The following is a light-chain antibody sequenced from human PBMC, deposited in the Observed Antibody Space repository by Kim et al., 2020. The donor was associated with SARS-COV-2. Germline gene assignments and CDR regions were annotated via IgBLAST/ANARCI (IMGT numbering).Light chain of an antibody. V-gene: IGKV3-20*01. CDR1: QSVSSRY. CDR2: GAS. CDR3: HQYGGSPRT. Sequence: EIVLRQSPGTVSLSPGERATLSCRASQSVSSRYLDWYQQRPGQAPRLLIYGASNRATGIPERFSGSASGTDFNLTISRLEHEDFAVYYCHQYGGSPRTFGGGTKVDIK. J-gene: IGKJ4*01.